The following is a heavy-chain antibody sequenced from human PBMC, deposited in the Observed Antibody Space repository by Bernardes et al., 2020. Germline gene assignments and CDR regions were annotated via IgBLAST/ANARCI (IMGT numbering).Heavy chain of an antibody. CDR2: ISSSSYI. D-gene: IGHD6-6*01. V-gene: IGHV3-21*01. CDR1: GFTFSSYS. J-gene: IGHJ4*02. CDR3: ARDLSEYSSSQRPYYFDY. Sequence: GGSLRLSCAASGFTFSSYSMNWVRQAPGTGLEWVSSISSSSYIYYADSVKGRFTISRDNAKNSLYLQMNSLRAEDTAVYYCARDLSEYSSSQRPYYFDYWGQGTLVTVSS.